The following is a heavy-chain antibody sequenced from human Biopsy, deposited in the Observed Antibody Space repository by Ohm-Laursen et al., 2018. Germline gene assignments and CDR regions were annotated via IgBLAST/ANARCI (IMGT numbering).Heavy chain of an antibody. Sequence: PPGTLSLTCTVSGGSISGNYWGWIRQPPGKGLEWMGEINHTGSTKYNPSLMSRVTISIDTSNSQFSLKLTSVTAADTAVYFCARARAYSDFWGGPKDYWGQGILVTVSS. CDR3: ARARAYSDFWGGPKDY. J-gene: IGHJ4*02. D-gene: IGHD3-3*01. CDR2: INHTGST. V-gene: IGHV4-34*01. CDR1: GGSISGNY.